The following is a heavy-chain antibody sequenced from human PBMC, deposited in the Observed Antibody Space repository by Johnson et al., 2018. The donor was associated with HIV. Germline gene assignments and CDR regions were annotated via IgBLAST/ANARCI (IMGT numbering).Heavy chain of an antibody. D-gene: IGHD4-17*01. V-gene: IGHV3-30*04. CDR1: GFTFRSYA. CDR3: ARSRGGGDYAPEAFDI. CDR2: IGYDGNDK. J-gene: IGHJ3*02. Sequence: QMLLVESGGDVVQPGRSLRLSCAASGFTFRSYAMHWVRQAPGKGLEWVAAIGYDGNDKDYADSVKGRFTISRDNSRNTLYLHLNSLRAVDTAVYYCARSRGGGDYAPEAFDIWGQGTMVTVSS.